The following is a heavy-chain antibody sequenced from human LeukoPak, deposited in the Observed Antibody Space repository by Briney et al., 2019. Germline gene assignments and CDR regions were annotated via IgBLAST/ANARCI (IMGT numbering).Heavy chain of an antibody. D-gene: IGHD3-22*01. CDR3: APTPPDYYDSSGYFYY. Sequence: ASVKVSCKTFGYTFTGYYMHWVRQAPGQGLEWMGWINPNSGGTNYAQKFQGRVTMTRDTSISTAYMELTRLRSDDTAVYYCAPTPPDYYDSSGYFYYWGQGTLVTVSS. CDR1: GYTFTGYY. V-gene: IGHV1-2*02. CDR2: INPNSGGT. J-gene: IGHJ4*02.